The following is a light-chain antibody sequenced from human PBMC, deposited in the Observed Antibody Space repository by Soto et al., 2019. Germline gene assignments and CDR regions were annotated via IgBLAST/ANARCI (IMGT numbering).Light chain of an antibody. CDR1: QGISSA. J-gene: IGKJ4*01. CDR3: QQFNSYPLSLT. Sequence: AIQLTQSPSSLSASVGDRVTITCRASQGISSALAWYQQKPGKAPKLLIYDASSLDSGVPSRFSGSGSGTDFTLTISSLQPEDSATYYCQQFNSYPLSLTFGGGTKVEIK. CDR2: DAS. V-gene: IGKV1-13*02.